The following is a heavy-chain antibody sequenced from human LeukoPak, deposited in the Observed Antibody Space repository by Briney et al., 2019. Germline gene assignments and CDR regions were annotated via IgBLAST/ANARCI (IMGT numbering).Heavy chain of an antibody. D-gene: IGHD3-10*01. Sequence: SETLSLTCAVYGGSFSDYYWTWIRQPPGKGLEWIGEIYHSGSTNYNPSLKSRVTISVDTSKNQFSLKLSSVTAADTAVYYCARHSTADYYGSGSYYTAGFDYWGQGTLVTVSS. CDR3: ARHSTADYYGSGSYYTAGFDY. J-gene: IGHJ4*02. CDR1: GGSFSDYY. V-gene: IGHV4-34*01. CDR2: IYHSGST.